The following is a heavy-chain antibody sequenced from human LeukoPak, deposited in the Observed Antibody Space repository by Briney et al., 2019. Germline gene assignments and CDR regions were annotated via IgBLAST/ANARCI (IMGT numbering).Heavy chain of an antibody. CDR1: GFTFSSYA. J-gene: IGHJ3*02. D-gene: IGHD3-10*01. Sequence: PGGSLRLSCAASGFTFSSYAMSWVRQAPGKGLEWVSAISGNGGSTYYADSVKGRFTISRDNSKNTLYLQMNSLRAEDTAVYYCAKVVRGVLLTGAFDIWGQGKMVTVSS. CDR2: ISGNGGST. V-gene: IGHV3-23*01. CDR3: AKVVRGVLLTGAFDI.